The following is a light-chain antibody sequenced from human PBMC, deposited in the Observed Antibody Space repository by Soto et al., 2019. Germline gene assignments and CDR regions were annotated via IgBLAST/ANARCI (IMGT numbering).Light chain of an antibody. J-gene: IGKJ4*01. V-gene: IGKV1-39*01. Sequence: DIQMTQSPSSLSASVGDRVTITCRASQSISSYLHWYQQKPGKAPKLLIYAASSLQSGVPSRFSGSGSRTDFNLTISSPQPEDFATYYCQRSFSTPLTFGGGTKVEIK. CDR3: QRSFSTPLT. CDR1: QSISSY. CDR2: AAS.